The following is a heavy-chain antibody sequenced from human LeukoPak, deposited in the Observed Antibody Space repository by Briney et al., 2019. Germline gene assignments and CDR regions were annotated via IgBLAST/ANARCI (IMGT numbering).Heavy chain of an antibody. CDR3: ARSGGWGQTYYYDSSGTAYFDY. J-gene: IGHJ4*02. Sequence: GASVKVSCKASGYTFTSYYRHWVRQAPGQGLEWMGIINPSGGSTSYAQKFQGRVTMTRDTSTSTVYMELSSLRSEDTAVYYCARSGGWGQTYYYDSSGTAYFDYWGQGTLVTVSS. CDR2: INPSGGST. CDR1: GYTFTSYY. V-gene: IGHV1-46*01. D-gene: IGHD3-22*01.